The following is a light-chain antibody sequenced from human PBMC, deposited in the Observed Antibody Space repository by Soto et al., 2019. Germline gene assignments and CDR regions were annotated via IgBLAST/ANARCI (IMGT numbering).Light chain of an antibody. CDR2: EVT. CDR1: SSDIGADDF. CDR3: SSYRKTTFPHVV. J-gene: IGLJ2*01. V-gene: IGLV2-14*01. Sequence: QSALTQPASVSGSPGQSITISCTGTSSDIGADDFVSWYQHHPDKTPKLIIFEVTYRPTGISHRFSASKSGNTASLTISGREAEDEAFYYCSSYRKTTFPHVVFGGGTKLTVL.